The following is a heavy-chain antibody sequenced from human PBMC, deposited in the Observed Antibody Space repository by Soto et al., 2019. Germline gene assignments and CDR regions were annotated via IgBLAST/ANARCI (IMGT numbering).Heavy chain of an antibody. CDR3: ARWYYYDSSGYYYVSYGMDV. J-gene: IGHJ6*02. CDR2: MNPNSGNT. Sequence: RASVKVSCKASGYTFTSYDINWVRQATGKGLEWMGWMNPNSGNTGYAQKFQGRVTMTRNTSISTAYMELSSLRSEDTAVYYCARWYYYDSSGYYYVSYGMDVWGQGTTVTVSS. D-gene: IGHD3-22*01. CDR1: GYTFTSYD. V-gene: IGHV1-8*01.